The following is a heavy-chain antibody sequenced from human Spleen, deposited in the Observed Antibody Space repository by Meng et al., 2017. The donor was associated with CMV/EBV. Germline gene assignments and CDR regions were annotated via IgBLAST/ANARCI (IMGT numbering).Heavy chain of an antibody. D-gene: IGHD2-2*01. Sequence: PFSSYAISWVRQAPGQGLEWMGGIIPVFGTANYAQKFQGRVTITTDESTSTAYMELSSLRSADTAVYYCARDYCSSTSCYSGDWFDPWGQGTLVTVSS. V-gene: IGHV1-69*05. J-gene: IGHJ5*02. CDR3: ARDYCSSTSCYSGDWFDP. CDR1: PFSSYA. CDR2: IIPVFGTA.